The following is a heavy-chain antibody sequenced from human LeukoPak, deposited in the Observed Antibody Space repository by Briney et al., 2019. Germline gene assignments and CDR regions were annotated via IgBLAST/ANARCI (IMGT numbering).Heavy chain of an antibody. V-gene: IGHV3-73*01. D-gene: IGHD3-10*01. J-gene: IGHJ4*02. Sequence: PGGSLRLSRTASGFTFSGSAMHWVRQASGKGLEWVGRIRSKASSYATVYAASVKGRFTISRDDSKNTAYLQMNSLKTEDTAVYYCTRAIYGSGSPREGYYFDYWGQGTLVTVSS. CDR1: GFTFSGSA. CDR2: IRSKASSYAT. CDR3: TRAIYGSGSPREGYYFDY.